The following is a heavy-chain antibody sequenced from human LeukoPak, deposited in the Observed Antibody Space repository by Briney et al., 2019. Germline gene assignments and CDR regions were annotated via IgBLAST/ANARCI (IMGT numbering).Heavy chain of an antibody. CDR1: GYTFTDYY. CDR3: ARAVRGYSYGFWGFDY. Sequence: GASVKVSCKATGYTFTDYYMHWVRQAPGQGLEWMGWINPNSGGTNYAQKFQGRVTMTRDTSISTAYMELSRLRSDDTAVYYCARAVRGYSYGFWGFDYWGQGTLVTVSS. D-gene: IGHD5-18*01. V-gene: IGHV1-2*02. J-gene: IGHJ4*02. CDR2: INPNSGGT.